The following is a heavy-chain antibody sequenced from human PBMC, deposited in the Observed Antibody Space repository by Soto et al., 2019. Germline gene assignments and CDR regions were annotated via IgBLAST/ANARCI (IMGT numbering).Heavy chain of an antibody. CDR3: ARDRGDFWSGYPRDFDL. D-gene: IGHD3-3*01. V-gene: IGHV3-33*01. CDR2: IWYDGSNK. CDR1: GFTFSSYG. Sequence: QVQLVESGGGVVQPGRSLRLSCAASGFTFSSYGMHWVRQAPGKGLEWVAVIWYDGSNKYYADSVKGRFTISRDNSKNTLYLQMNSLRAEDTAVYYCARDRGDFWSGYPRDFDLWGRGTLVTVSS. J-gene: IGHJ2*01.